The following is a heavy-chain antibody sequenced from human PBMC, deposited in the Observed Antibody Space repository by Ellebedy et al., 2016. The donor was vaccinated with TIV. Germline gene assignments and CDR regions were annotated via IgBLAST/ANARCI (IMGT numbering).Heavy chain of an antibody. CDR3: ARDYYCSGGSYSDCFDP. V-gene: IGHV1-18*01. Sequence: ASVKVSCKASGYIFSNYGISWVGQPPGQGLQWMGWISAYQPDPNYAQKFRDRVTLTIDTSTTTASMELRSLRSDDTAVYDCARDYYCSGGSYSDCFDPWGQGALVSVSS. D-gene: IGHD2-15*01. J-gene: IGHJ5*02. CDR1: GYIFSNYG. CDR2: ISAYQPDP.